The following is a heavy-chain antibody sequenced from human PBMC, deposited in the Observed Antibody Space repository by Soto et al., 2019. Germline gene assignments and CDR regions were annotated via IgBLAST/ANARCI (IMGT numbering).Heavy chain of an antibody. CDR2: IAVGSGNT. CDR1: GFTFSSSA. J-gene: IGHJ5*02. D-gene: IGHD1-26*01. Sequence: QTQLVQSGPEVKKPGTSVKVSCKASGFTFSSSAIKWVRQARGQRLEWIGWIAVGSGNTNYAQKFQERLTMTRDRPTGTAYMERGSLRCEDACMYYCAADMGATDMENWFDPWGQGTLVTVSS. CDR3: AADMGATDMENWFDP. V-gene: IGHV1-58*02.